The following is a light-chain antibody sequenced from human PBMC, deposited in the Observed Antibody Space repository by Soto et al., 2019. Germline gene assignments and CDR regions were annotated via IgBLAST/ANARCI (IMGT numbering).Light chain of an antibody. Sequence: EIVLTQSPGTLSLSPGERATLSCRASQSLSSNYLAWYQQKPGQAPRLLIYGASNRATGIPDRFSDSGSGTDFTLTISRLEPEDFAVYYCQQYGSSPPYAFGQGTKLEIK. CDR3: QQYGSSPPYA. CDR1: QSLSSNY. CDR2: GAS. J-gene: IGKJ2*01. V-gene: IGKV3-20*01.